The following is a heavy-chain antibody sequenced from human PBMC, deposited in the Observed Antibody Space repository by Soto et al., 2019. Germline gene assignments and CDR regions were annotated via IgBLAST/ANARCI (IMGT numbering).Heavy chain of an antibody. CDR2: ISWNSGSI. Sequence: SLIISCAASVFTFEYYAMHWVRQAPGKGLEWVSGISWNSGSIGYADSVKGRFTISRDNAKNSLYLQMNSLRAEDTALYYCAKDDYWGQGTLVTVSS. V-gene: IGHV3-9*01. CDR1: VFTFEYYA. CDR3: AKDDY. J-gene: IGHJ4*02.